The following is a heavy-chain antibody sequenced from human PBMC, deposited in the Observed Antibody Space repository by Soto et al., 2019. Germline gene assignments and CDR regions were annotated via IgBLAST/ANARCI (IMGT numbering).Heavy chain of an antibody. CDR3: ARLCGGSCYSEDYYYGMDV. Sequence: QVQLVQSGAEVKKPGSSVKVSCKASGGTFSSYAISWVRQAPGHGLEWMGGIIPIFGTANYAQKFQGRVTITADESTSTAYMELSSLRSEDTAVYYCARLCGGSCYSEDYYYGMDVWGQGTTVTVSS. CDR1: GGTFSSYA. J-gene: IGHJ6*02. V-gene: IGHV1-69*12. CDR2: IIPIFGTA. D-gene: IGHD2-15*01.